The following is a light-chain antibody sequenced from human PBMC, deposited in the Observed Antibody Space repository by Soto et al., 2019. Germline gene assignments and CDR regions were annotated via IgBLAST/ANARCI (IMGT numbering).Light chain of an antibody. J-gene: IGLJ1*01. V-gene: IGLV2-23*03. Sequence: QSVLTQPASVSGSPGQSITISCTGTSSDVGGYNFVSWYRQYSGEVPKLIIFEGNKRPSGVSDRFSASKSGNTASLTISGLQAEDQADYYCCSYAGFSSFVFGAGTKVTLL. CDR1: SSDVGGYNF. CDR3: CSYAGFSSFV. CDR2: EGN.